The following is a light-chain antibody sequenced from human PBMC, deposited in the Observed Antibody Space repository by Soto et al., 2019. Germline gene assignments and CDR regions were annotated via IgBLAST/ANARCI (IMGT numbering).Light chain of an antibody. CDR2: EVT. CDR3: TSFTSTSNFV. J-gene: IGLJ1*01. V-gene: IGLV2-14*01. Sequence: QSVLTQPASVSGSLGQSITISCTGTGSDIAGYNYISWYQQLPGKAPKLMIYEVTIRPSGISNRFSGSKSGNTASLTISGLQAEDEADYFCTSFTSTSNFVFGTGTNVTVL. CDR1: GSDIAGYNY.